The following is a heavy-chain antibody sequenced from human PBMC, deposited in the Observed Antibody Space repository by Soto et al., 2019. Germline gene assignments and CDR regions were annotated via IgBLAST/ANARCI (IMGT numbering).Heavy chain of an antibody. CDR1: GGSISSSSYS. Sequence: QLQLQESGPGLVKPSETLSLTCTVSGGSISSSSYSWGWIRQPPGKGLEWIGSIYYSGSTYYNPSLKSRVTISVDTSKNQFSLKLSSVTAADTAVYYCARHQTPYYFDYWGQGTLVTVSS. CDR3: ARHQTPYYFDY. V-gene: IGHV4-39*01. J-gene: IGHJ4*02. CDR2: IYYSGST.